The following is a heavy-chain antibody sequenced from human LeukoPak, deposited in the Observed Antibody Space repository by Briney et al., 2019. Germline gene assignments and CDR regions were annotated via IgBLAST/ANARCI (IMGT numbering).Heavy chain of an antibody. CDR2: ISSSSSYI. J-gene: IGHJ4*02. Sequence: GSLRLSCAASGFTFSSYSMNWVRQAPGKGLEWVSSISSSSSYIYYADSVKGRFTISRDNAKNSLYLQMNSLRAEDTAVYYCARNSPTVTTLGNWGQGTLVTVSS. V-gene: IGHV3-21*01. CDR1: GFTFSSYS. CDR3: ARNSPTVTTLGN. D-gene: IGHD4-17*01.